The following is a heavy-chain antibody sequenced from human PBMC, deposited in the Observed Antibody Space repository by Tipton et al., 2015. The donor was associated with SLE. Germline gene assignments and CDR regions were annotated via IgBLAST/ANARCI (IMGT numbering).Heavy chain of an antibody. Sequence: GLVKPSETLSLTCAVYGGSFSGYYWNGIRQSPRKGLVWIGESNHSDNSNYNPSLESRVTLSLDTSKNQFSLKVPSVTAAHTAMYYCARGNGVFDIWGQGTMVTVSS. V-gene: IGHV4-34*01. D-gene: IGHD1-1*01. J-gene: IGHJ3*02. CDR2: SNHSDNS. CDR1: GGSFSGYY. CDR3: ARGNGVFDI.